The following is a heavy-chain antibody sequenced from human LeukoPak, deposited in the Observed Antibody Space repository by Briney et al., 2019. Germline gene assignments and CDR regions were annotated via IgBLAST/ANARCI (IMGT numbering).Heavy chain of an antibody. D-gene: IGHD6-19*01. V-gene: IGHV4-39*07. CDR2: IYYSGST. Sequence: PSETLSLTCTVSGGSISSSSYYWGWIRQPPGTGLEWIVSIYYSGSTNYNPSLKSRVTISVDTSKNQFSLKLSSVTAADTAVYYCARAWGSGWYIDYWGQGTLVTVSS. J-gene: IGHJ4*02. CDR3: ARAWGSGWYIDY. CDR1: GGSISSSSYY.